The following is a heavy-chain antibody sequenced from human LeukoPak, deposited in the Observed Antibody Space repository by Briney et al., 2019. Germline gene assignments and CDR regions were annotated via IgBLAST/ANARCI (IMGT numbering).Heavy chain of an antibody. CDR1: GYTFTGYY. J-gene: IGHJ5*02. CDR3: ARLYDFWSGYPPKNNWFDP. Sequence: GASVKVSCKASGYTFTGYYIHWVRQAPGQGLEWMGWINPNNGGTNYAQKFQGRVTMTRDTSISTAYMELSRLRSDDTAVYYCARLYDFWSGYPPKNNWFDPWGQGTLVTVSS. CDR2: INPNNGGT. V-gene: IGHV1-2*02. D-gene: IGHD3-3*01.